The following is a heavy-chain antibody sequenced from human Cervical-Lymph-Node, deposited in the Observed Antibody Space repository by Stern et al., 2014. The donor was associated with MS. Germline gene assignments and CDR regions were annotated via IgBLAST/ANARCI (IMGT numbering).Heavy chain of an antibody. CDR2: IYPGDSDT. J-gene: IGHJ2*01. Sequence: EVQLVQSGAEMKKPGESLKISCKGSGYSFSSYWIGWVRQMPGKGLEWMGIIYPGDSDTRYSPSCQGQVTISADKSIRTAYLQWSSLKASDTAMYYCARFTTGSYYYFDLWGRGTLVTVSS. CDR3: ARFTTGSYYYFDL. V-gene: IGHV5-51*01. D-gene: IGHD3-22*01. CDR1: GYSFSSYW.